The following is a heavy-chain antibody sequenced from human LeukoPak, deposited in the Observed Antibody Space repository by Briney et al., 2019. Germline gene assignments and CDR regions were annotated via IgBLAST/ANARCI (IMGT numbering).Heavy chain of an antibody. CDR2: ISSSSSTI. CDR3: ARDISPYYDFWSGYYHYFDY. D-gene: IGHD3-3*01. J-gene: IGHJ4*02. V-gene: IGHV3-48*01. Sequence: GGSLRLSCAASGFTFSSYSMNWVRQAPGKGLEWVSYISSSSSTIYYADSVKGRFTISRDNAKNSLYLQMNSLRAEDTAVYYCARDISPYYDFWSGYYHYFDYWGQGTLVTVSS. CDR1: GFTFSSYS.